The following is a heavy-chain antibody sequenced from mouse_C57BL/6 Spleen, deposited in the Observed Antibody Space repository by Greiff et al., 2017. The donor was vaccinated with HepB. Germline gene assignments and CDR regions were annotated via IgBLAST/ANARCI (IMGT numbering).Heavy chain of an antibody. CDR1: GYAFSSYW. V-gene: IGHV1-80*01. CDR3: ARKPSIYYYGSSFFDY. Sequence: VQLQQSGAELVKPGASVKISCKASGYAFSSYWMNWVKQRPGKGLEWIGQIYPGDGDTNYNGKFKGKATLTADKSTSTAYMQLSSLTSEDSAVYFCARKPSIYYYGSSFFDYWGQSTTLTVSS. J-gene: IGHJ2*01. D-gene: IGHD1-1*01. CDR2: IYPGDGDT.